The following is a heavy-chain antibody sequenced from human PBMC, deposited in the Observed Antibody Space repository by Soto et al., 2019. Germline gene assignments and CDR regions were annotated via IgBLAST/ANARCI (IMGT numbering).Heavy chain of an antibody. V-gene: IGHV2-5*02. CDR3: APSYSGSQGPPIGGFDP. J-gene: IGHJ5*02. CDR2: IYWDDDI. CDR1: GFSLTSSGVG. Sequence: QITLKESGPTLVKPTQTLTVTCTFSGFSLTSSGVGVGWIRQPPGKALEWVALIYWDDDIRYSPSLKSRLTITKDTSKNQWVLKMTNMDPVDPPTYYCAPSYSGSQGPPIGGFDPWARESWSPSPQ. D-gene: IGHD2-21*01.